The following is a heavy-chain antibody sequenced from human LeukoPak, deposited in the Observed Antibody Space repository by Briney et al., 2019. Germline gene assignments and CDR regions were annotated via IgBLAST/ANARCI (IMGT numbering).Heavy chain of an antibody. D-gene: IGHD3-10*01. CDR2: ISSSGSTI. Sequence: GGSLRLSCAASGFTFSSYEMNWVRQAPGKGLEWVSYISSSGSTIYSADSVKGRFTISRDNFKNTLYLQMNSLRAEDTAVYYCAKEGDYYGSGSYRDAFNIWGQGTMVTVSS. CDR3: AKEGDYYGSGSYRDAFNI. CDR1: GFTFSSYE. J-gene: IGHJ3*02. V-gene: IGHV3-48*03.